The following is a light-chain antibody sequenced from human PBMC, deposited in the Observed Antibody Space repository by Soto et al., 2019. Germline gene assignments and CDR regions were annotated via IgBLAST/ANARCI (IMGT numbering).Light chain of an antibody. CDR1: QGVGNKY. CDR2: AAS. CDR3: QQYTNAHGIT. Sequence: EIALTQSPGTLSLSPGERATLSCRASQGVGNKYLAWYQQRPGQAPSLLIYAASSRATGVPDRFSSSGSGTDFTLTISRLEPEDFAVYYCQQYTNAHGITFGQGTRLEIK. J-gene: IGKJ5*01. V-gene: IGKV3-20*01.